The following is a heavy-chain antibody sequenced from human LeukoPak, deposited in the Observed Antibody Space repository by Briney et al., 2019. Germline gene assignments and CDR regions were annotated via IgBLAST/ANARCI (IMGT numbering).Heavy chain of an antibody. CDR1: GFTFSSHW. J-gene: IGHJ4*02. V-gene: IGHV3-7*01. Sequence: GGSLRLSCAASGFTFSSHWMSWVRQAPGKGLEWVANIKQDGSEKPYVDSVKGRFTISRDNAKNSLFLQMNSLRAEDTAVYYCAREAGLGGGFDYWGQGTLVTVSS. D-gene: IGHD3-16*01. CDR3: AREAGLGGGFDY. CDR2: IKQDGSEK.